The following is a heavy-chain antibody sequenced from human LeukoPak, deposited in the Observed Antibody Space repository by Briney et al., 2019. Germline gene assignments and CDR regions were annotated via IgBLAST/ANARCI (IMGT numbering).Heavy chain of an antibody. CDR1: GYTFTSYA. Sequence: ASVKVSCTASGYTFTSYAMHWVRQAPGQRLEWMGWINAGNGNTKYSQKFQGRVTITRDTSASTAYMELSSLRSEDTAVYYCARGSLRVAVAGRVHNWFDPWGQGTLVTVSS. V-gene: IGHV1-3*01. J-gene: IGHJ5*02. D-gene: IGHD6-19*01. CDR2: INAGNGNT. CDR3: ARGSLRVAVAGRVHNWFDP.